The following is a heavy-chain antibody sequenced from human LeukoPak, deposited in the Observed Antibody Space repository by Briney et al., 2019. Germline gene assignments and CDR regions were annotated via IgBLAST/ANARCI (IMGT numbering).Heavy chain of an antibody. CDR3: ARDQEAFDY. Sequence: ASVKVSCKASGYSFTSNYIHWVRQAPGQGLEWMGMIYPGDGSTSYAQKFQGRVTVTRDTSTSTVHMELSGLRSEDTAVYYCARDQEAFDYWGQGTLVTVSS. CDR1: GYSFTSNY. V-gene: IGHV1-46*01. J-gene: IGHJ4*02. CDR2: IYPGDGST.